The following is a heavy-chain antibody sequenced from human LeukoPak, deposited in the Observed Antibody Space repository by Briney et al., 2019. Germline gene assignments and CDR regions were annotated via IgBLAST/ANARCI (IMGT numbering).Heavy chain of an antibody. Sequence: PSETLSLSCTASGGSISSSSYYGGWVRQPPGKGLEWIGSIYYSGSTYYNPSLKSRVTISVDTSKNQFSLKLSSVTAADTAVYYCARPSSGWSGFDYWGQGTLVTVSS. CDR2: IYYSGST. CDR3: ARPSSGWSGFDY. J-gene: IGHJ4*02. CDR1: GGSISSSSYY. V-gene: IGHV4-39*01. D-gene: IGHD6-19*01.